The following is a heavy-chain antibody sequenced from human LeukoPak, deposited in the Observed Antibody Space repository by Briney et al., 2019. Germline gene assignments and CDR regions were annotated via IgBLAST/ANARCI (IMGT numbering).Heavy chain of an antibody. CDR3: ARSNYFYDSSGPFDY. CDR2: IYTSGST. CDR1: GGSISSYY. V-gene: IGHV4-4*07. Sequence: SETLSLTCTVSGGSISSYYWSWIRQPAGKGLEWIGRIYTSGSTNYNPSLKSRVTMSVDTSKNQFSLKLSSVTAADTAVYYCARSNYFYDSSGPFDYWGQGTLVTVSS. D-gene: IGHD3-22*01. J-gene: IGHJ4*02.